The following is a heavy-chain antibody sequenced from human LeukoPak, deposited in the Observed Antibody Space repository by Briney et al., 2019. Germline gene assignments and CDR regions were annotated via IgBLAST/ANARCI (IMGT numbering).Heavy chain of an antibody. J-gene: IGHJ2*01. CDR3: ARDRHGDTGDWSFDL. D-gene: IGHD4-17*01. CDR2: INQDGSEK. CDR1: GFTFSSYW. Sequence: PGGSLRLSCAASGFTFSSYWMSWVRQAPGKGLEWVANINQDGSEKYYVDSVKGRFTISRDNGRSSLFLQMNSLRAEDTAVYYCARDRHGDTGDWSFDLWGRGTLVTVSS. V-gene: IGHV3-7*01.